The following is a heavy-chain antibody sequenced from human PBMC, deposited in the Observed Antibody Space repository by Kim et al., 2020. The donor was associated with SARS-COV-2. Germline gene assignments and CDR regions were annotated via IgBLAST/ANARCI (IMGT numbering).Heavy chain of an antibody. CDR3: ARDRTYYDSREDAFDI. V-gene: IGHV3-30-3*01. J-gene: IGHJ3*02. Sequence: GGSLRLSCAASGFTFSSYAMHWVRQAPGKGLEWVAVISYDGSNKYYADSVKGRFTISRDNSKNTLYLQMNSLRAEDTAVYYCARDRTYYDSREDAFDIWGQGTMVTVSS. D-gene: IGHD3-22*01. CDR2: ISYDGSNK. CDR1: GFTFSSYA.